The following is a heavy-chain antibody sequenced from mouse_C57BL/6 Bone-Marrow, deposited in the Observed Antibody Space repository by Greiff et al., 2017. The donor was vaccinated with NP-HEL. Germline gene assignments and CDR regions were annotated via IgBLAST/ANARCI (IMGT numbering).Heavy chain of an antibody. CDR1: GFNIKDDY. D-gene: IGHD1-1*01. Sequence: EVQLQQSGAELVRPGASVKLSCTVSGFNIKDDYMHWVKQRPEQGLEWIGWIDPENGDTEYASKFQGKAPITADTSSNPAYLQLSSLTSEDTAVYYCTTGGSSPYAMDYWGQGTSVTVSS. J-gene: IGHJ4*01. CDR2: IDPENGDT. CDR3: TTGGSSPYAMDY. V-gene: IGHV14-4*01.